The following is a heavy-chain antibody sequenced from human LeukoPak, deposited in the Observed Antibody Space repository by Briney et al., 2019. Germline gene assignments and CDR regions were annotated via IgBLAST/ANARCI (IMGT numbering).Heavy chain of an antibody. Sequence: ASVKVSCKASGYTFINYGITWVRQAPGQGLEWMGYISAYNGNTNDAQNHLGRVIMTTDTSTNTAYMELRSLRSDDTAIYYCARLGVSGGNYFDYWGQGILVTVSS. CDR2: ISAYNGNT. CDR1: GYTFINYG. CDR3: ARLGVSGGNYFDY. D-gene: IGHD3-10*01. V-gene: IGHV1-18*01. J-gene: IGHJ4*02.